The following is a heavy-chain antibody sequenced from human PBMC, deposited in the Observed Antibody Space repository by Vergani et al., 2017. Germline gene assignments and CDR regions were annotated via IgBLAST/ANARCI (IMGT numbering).Heavy chain of an antibody. CDR3: ARGCSSIVVVVAATYGDAFDI. V-gene: IGHV4-34*01. CDR1: GGSFSGYY. D-gene: IGHD2-15*01. J-gene: IGHJ3*02. Sequence: QVQLQQWGAGLLKPSETLSLTCAVYGGSFSGYYWSWIRQPPGKGLEWIGEINHSGSTNYNPSLKSRVTISVDTSKNLFSLKLSSVTAADTAVYYCARGCSSIVVVVAATYGDAFDIWGQGTMVTVSS. CDR2: INHSGST.